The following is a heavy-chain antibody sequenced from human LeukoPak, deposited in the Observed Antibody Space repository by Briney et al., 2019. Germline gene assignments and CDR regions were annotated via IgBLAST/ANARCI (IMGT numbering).Heavy chain of an antibody. D-gene: IGHD3-22*01. V-gene: IGHV3-21*04. CDR1: GFTFSSYS. J-gene: IGHJ5*02. Sequence: GGSLRLSCAASGFTFSSYSMTWVRQAPGKGLEWVSSISSSSSYIYYADSVKGRFTISRDNAKNSLYLQMNSLRAEDTAVYYCAKGPMIVVVNAWGQGTLVTVSS. CDR2: ISSSSSYI. CDR3: AKGPMIVVVNA.